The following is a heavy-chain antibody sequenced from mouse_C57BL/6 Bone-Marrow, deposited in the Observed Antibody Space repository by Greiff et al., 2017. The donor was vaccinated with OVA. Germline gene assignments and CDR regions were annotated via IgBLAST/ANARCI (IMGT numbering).Heavy chain of an antibody. V-gene: IGHV14-2*01. CDR2: IDPEDGET. J-gene: IGHJ2*01. CDR3: ARVYYDYFFDY. D-gene: IGHD2-4*01. Sequence: VQLQQSGAELVKPGASVKLSCTASGFNIKDYYMHWVKQRTEQGLEWIGRIDPEDGETKYDPKFQGKATITADTSSNTAYLQLSSLTSEDTAVYYCARVYYDYFFDYWGQGTTLTVSS. CDR1: GFNIKDYY.